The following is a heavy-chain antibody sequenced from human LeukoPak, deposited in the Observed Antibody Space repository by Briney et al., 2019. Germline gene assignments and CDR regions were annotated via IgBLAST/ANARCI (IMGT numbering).Heavy chain of an antibody. Sequence: SETLSLTCTVSGGSISSYYWSWIRQPPGKGLEWIGYIYYSGSTNYNPSLKRRVTISVDTSKNQFSLTLSSVTAADTAVYYCARAGTDYDFWSGYRNWFDPWGQGTLVTVSS. V-gene: IGHV4-59*01. CDR1: GGSISSYY. CDR2: IYYSGST. D-gene: IGHD3-3*01. CDR3: ARAGTDYDFWSGYRNWFDP. J-gene: IGHJ5*02.